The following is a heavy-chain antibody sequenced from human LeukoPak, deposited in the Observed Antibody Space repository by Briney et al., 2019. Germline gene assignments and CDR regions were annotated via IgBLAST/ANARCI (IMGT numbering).Heavy chain of an antibody. CDR2: ISGSGGGS. J-gene: IGHJ4*02. V-gene: IGHV3-23*01. CDR1: GFTFSSYA. CDR3: ANWYYYGSGSYWGIDY. D-gene: IGHD3-10*01. Sequence: PGGSLRLSCAASGFTFSSYAMSWVRQAPGKGLEWVSAISGSGGGSYYADSVKGRFTISRDNSKNTLYLQMNSLRAEDTAVYYCANWYYYGSGSYWGIDYWGQGTLVTVSS.